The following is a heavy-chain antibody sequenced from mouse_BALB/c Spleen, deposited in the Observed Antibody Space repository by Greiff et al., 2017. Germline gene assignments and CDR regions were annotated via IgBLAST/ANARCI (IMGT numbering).Heavy chain of an antibody. Sequence: VQLKESGGGLVQPGGSLKLSCAASGFTFSSYGMSWVRQTPDKRLELVATINSNGGSTYYPDSVKGRFTISRDNAKNTLYLQMSSLKSEDTAMYYCASYRYDGYAMDYWGQGTSVTVSS. J-gene: IGHJ4*01. CDR2: INSNGGST. V-gene: IGHV5-6-3*01. D-gene: IGHD2-14*01. CDR1: GFTFSSYG. CDR3: ASYRYDGYAMDY.